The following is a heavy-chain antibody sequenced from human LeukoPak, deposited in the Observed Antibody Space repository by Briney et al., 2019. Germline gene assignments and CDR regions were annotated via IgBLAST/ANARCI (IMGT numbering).Heavy chain of an antibody. CDR1: GFIFSSYA. CDR3: AANWNGKY. J-gene: IGHJ4*02. D-gene: IGHD1-1*01. V-gene: IGHV3-23*01. Sequence: GSLRLSCAASGFIFSSYAMSWVRQAPGKGLEWVSSISDSDGSTYYADSVTGRFTISRDNSKNTLYLQMNGLRAEDTAVYYCAANWNGKYWGQGTLVTVST. CDR2: ISDSDGST.